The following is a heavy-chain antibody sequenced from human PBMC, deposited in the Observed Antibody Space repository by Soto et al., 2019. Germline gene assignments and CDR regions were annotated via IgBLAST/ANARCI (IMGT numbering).Heavy chain of an antibody. J-gene: IGHJ3*02. CDR2: ISGSGGST. Sequence: GESLKISCAASGFTFSSYAMSWVRQAPGKGLEWVSAISGSGGSTYYADSVKGRFTISRDNSKNTLYLQMNSLRAEDTAVYYCAKDNWNDAFDIWGQGTMVTVSS. V-gene: IGHV3-23*01. CDR1: GFTFSSYA. D-gene: IGHD1-20*01. CDR3: AKDNWNDAFDI.